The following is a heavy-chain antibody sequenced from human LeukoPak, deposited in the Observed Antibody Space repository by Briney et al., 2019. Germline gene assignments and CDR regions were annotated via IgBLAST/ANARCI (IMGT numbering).Heavy chain of an antibody. D-gene: IGHD3-22*01. V-gene: IGHV1-46*01. Sequence: ASVQVSCKASGYTFTSYYMHWVRQAPGQGLEWMGIINPSGGSTSYAQKFQGRVTMTRDTSTSTVYMELSSLRSEDTAVYYCAREPDDSSGYELSLDYWGQGTLVTVAS. CDR2: INPSGGST. CDR3: AREPDDSSGYELSLDY. J-gene: IGHJ4*02. CDR1: GYTFTSYY.